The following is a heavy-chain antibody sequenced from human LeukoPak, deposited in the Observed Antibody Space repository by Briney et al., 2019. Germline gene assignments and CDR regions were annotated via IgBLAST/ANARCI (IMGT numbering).Heavy chain of an antibody. V-gene: IGHV4-34*01. CDR2: INHSGST. CDR3: ATRGLWA. CDR1: GGSFSGYY. D-gene: IGHD3-10*01. J-gene: IGHJ5*02. Sequence: SETLSLTCAVYGGSFSGYYWSWIRQPPGKGLEWVGEINHSGSTNYNPSLKSRVTISVDTSKNQFSLKLSSVTAADTAVYYCATRGLWAWGQGTLVTVSS.